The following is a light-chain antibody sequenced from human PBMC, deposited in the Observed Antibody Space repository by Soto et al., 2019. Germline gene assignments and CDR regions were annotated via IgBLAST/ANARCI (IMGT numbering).Light chain of an antibody. CDR1: QSISSW. V-gene: IGKV1-5*01. J-gene: IGKJ1*01. CDR3: QQYNSYPL. Sequence: DIQMTQSPSTLSASVGDRVTNTCRASQSISSWLAWYQQKPGKAPKLLIYDASSLESGVPSRFSGSGSGTEFTLTISSLQPDDFATYYCQQYNSYPLFGQGTKVEIK. CDR2: DAS.